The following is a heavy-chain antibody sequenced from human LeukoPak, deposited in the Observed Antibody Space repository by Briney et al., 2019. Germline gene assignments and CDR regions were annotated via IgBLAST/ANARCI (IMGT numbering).Heavy chain of an antibody. V-gene: IGHV3-11*04. Sequence: LSLTCTVSGGSISSYYMSWIRQAPGKGLEWVSYITSDSTIYYADSVKGRFTISRDNAKNSLYLQVNNLRAEDTAVYYCARDRTSGTYYVDHWGQGTLVTVSS. CDR3: ARDRTSGTYYVDH. CDR2: ITSDSTI. J-gene: IGHJ4*02. D-gene: IGHD2-15*01. CDR1: GGSISSYY.